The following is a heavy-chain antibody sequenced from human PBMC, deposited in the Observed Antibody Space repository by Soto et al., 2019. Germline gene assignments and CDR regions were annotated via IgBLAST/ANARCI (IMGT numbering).Heavy chain of an antibody. D-gene: IGHD1-1*01. Sequence: VQLVQSGAEVKKPGASVQVSCKTSGYSFSNYSMHWVRQVPGQGLEWMGKINPNGGSTSLAQKFKDAVTLTRDTSTNTVYMELSSLTSEDTAVYYYARDGVQLWPRYYFDYWSQGTLVTVSS. CDR1: GYSFSNYS. V-gene: IGHV1-46*01. CDR3: ARDGVQLWPRYYFDY. CDR2: INPNGGST. J-gene: IGHJ4*02.